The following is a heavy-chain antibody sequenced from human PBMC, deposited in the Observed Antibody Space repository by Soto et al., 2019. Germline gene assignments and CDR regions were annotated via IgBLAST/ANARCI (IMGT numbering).Heavy chain of an antibody. Sequence: EGSVKVSCKASGYTFTSYGISWVRQAPGQGLEWMGWISAYNGNTNYAQKLQGRVTMTTDTSTSTAYMELRSLRSDDTAVYYCAREKYIVVPRGSYCFDYWGQGTLVTVSS. V-gene: IGHV1-18*04. CDR1: GYTFTSYG. D-gene: IGHD2-2*01. J-gene: IGHJ4*02. CDR2: ISAYNGNT. CDR3: AREKYIVVPRGSYCFDY.